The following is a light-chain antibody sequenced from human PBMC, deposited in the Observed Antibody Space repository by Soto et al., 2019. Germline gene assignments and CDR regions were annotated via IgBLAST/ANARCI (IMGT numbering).Light chain of an antibody. CDR2: EGT. CDR1: SSDVGNYNL. CDR3: CSYAGDSTWV. Sequence: QYVLTQPASVSGSPGQSITISCTGTSSDVGNYNLVSWYQQHPGEAPKLMIYEGTKRPSGVSNRFSGSKFGNTASLTISGLQAEDEVDYYCCSYAGDSTWVFGGGTKLTVL. J-gene: IGLJ3*02. V-gene: IGLV2-23*01.